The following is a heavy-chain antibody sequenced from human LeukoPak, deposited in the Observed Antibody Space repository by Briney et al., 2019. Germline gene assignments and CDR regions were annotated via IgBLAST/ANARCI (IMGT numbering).Heavy chain of an antibody. CDR1: GFTFSSYE. CDR2: ISSSPSTI. J-gene: IGHJ3*01. V-gene: IGHV3-48*03. Sequence: GGSLRLSCAASGFTFSSYEMNWVRQAPGKGVEWVSFISSSPSTIYYAASVKGRFTISRDNANNSLYLQMNSLRAQDTALYYCARAIHPDPFDLWGQGTMVTVSS. CDR3: ARAIHPDPFDL. D-gene: IGHD1-14*01.